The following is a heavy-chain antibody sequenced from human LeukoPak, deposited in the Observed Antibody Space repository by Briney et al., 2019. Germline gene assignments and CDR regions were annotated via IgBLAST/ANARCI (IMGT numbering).Heavy chain of an antibody. J-gene: IGHJ3*02. CDR2: IYYSGTT. V-gene: IGHV4-59*02. CDR1: SGSVNSYY. Sequence: KSSETLSLTCTVSSGSVNSYYWSWIRQHPGGGLEWIGYIYYSGTTNYNPSLKSRLTISVDTSKNQFSLRLTSVTAADTAVYYCARDWGPDCSRGICYAEDALDIWGQGTKVIVSS. D-gene: IGHD2-15*01. CDR3: ARDWGPDCSRGICYAEDALDI.